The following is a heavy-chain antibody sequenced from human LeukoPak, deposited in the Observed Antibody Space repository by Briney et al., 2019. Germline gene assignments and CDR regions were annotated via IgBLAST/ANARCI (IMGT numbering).Heavy chain of an antibody. CDR2: IYTSGST. Sequence: SETLSPTCTVSGGSISSGSYYWSWLRQPAGRGLEWIGRIYTSGSTNYNPSLKSRVTKSVDTSKNQFSLKLSSVTAADTAVYYCARQAPSAPYYDFWSRYDAFDIWGQGTMVTVSS. CDR1: GGSISSGSYY. D-gene: IGHD3-3*01. J-gene: IGHJ3*02. CDR3: ARQAPSAPYYDFWSRYDAFDI. V-gene: IGHV4-61*02.